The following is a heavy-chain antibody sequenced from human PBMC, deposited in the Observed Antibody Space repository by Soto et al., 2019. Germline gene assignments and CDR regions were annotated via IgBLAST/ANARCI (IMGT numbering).Heavy chain of an antibody. Sequence: SETLSLTCTVSGGSVSSGNYYGNWIRQPPGKVLEWIGYIYYSGSTNYNPSLKSRVTISVDTSKNQFSLKLSSVTAADTAVYYWARGSAYSDYDLEYWGQGILVTVSS. D-gene: IGHD4-17*01. CDR3: ARGSAYSDYDLEY. J-gene: IGHJ4*02. V-gene: IGHV4-61*01. CDR1: GGSVSSGNYY. CDR2: IYYSGST.